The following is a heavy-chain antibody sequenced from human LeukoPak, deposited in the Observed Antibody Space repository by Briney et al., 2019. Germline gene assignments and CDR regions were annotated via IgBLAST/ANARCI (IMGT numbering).Heavy chain of an antibody. V-gene: IGHV3-7*01. CDR2: IKQDGSEK. CDR1: EFTFFTYW. D-gene: IGHD3-10*02. Sequence: GGSLRLSCAASEFTFFTYWMSWVRQAPGKGLEWVANIKQDGSEKYYVDSVKGRFTISRDNAKNSLYLQMNSLRAEDTAVYYCAELGITMIGGVWGKGTTVTISS. CDR3: AELGITMIGGV. J-gene: IGHJ6*04.